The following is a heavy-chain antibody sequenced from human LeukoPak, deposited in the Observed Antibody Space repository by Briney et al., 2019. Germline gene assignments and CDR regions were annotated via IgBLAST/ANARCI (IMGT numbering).Heavy chain of an antibody. CDR3: ARSLYGHYFDY. CDR2: IYSSGST. CDR1: GGSISSHY. J-gene: IGHJ4*02. Sequence: SETLSLTCTVSGGSISSHYWSWIRQPPGKGLEWIGYIYSSGSTKYNPSLESRVTISVDTSKNQFSLKVSSVTAADTAVYYCARSLYGHYFDYWGQGTLVTDSS. V-gene: IGHV4-59*11. D-gene: IGHD3-10*01.